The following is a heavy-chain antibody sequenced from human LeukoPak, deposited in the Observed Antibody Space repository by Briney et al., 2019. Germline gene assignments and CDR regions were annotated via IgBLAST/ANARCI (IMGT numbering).Heavy chain of an antibody. Sequence: SETLSLTCAVSGASISRGSWWSWVRQPPGKGLEWIGEFSHSGITNFNPSLKSRVTISVDKSRNQFSLNLISVTAADTAVYFCARNGGHNQEHWGQGTLVTVSS. J-gene: IGHJ4*02. D-gene: IGHD1-1*01. CDR3: ARNGGHNQEH. CDR2: FSHSGIT. V-gene: IGHV4-4*02. CDR1: GASISRGSW.